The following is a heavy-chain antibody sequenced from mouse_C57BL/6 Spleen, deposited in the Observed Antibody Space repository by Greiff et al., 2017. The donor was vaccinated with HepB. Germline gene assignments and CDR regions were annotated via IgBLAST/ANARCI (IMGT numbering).Heavy chain of an antibody. CDR3: ARRGAYYFDY. Sequence: EVQLQQSGAELVKPGASVKLSCTASGFNIKDYYMHWVKQRTEQGLEWIGRIDPEDGETKYAPTFQGKATITADTSSNTAYLQLSSLTSEDTAVYYCARRGAYYFDYWGQGTTLTVSS. J-gene: IGHJ2*01. CDR2: IDPEDGET. V-gene: IGHV14-2*01. CDR1: GFNIKDYY.